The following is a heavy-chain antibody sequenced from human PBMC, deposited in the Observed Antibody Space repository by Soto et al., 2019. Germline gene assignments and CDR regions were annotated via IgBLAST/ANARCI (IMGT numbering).Heavy chain of an antibody. D-gene: IGHD6-25*01. V-gene: IGHV1-46*01. CDR2: INPSVGST. CDR3: ARNKASGLDI. Sequence: HVQLVHSGAEVKKPRASLKVSCKASGYTFITYYGHWVRQAAGEGLEWMGFINPSVGSTSYSRNFHGRVTMTRDTSTNTVYLELSGLGSEDTAVYYCARNKASGLDIWGHGTMVTVAS. CDR1: GYTFITYY. J-gene: IGHJ3*02.